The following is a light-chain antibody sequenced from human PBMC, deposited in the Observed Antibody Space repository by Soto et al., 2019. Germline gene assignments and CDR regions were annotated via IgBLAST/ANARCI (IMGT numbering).Light chain of an antibody. CDR3: QHYNSYGT. J-gene: IGKJ1*01. V-gene: IGKV1-5*01. Sequence: DIQITQSPSSLSASVGDRVTITCRASQSISSYLNWYQQKPGKAPKLLIYDASSLETGVPSRFSGSGSGTEFTLTISSLQPDDFATYYCQHYNSYGTFGQGTKVDI. CDR2: DAS. CDR1: QSISSY.